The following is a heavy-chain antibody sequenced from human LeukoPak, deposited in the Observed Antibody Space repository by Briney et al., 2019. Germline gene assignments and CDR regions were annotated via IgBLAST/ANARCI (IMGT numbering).Heavy chain of an antibody. CDR1: GFTVSSND. Sequence: GGSLRLSCAASGFTVSSNDMHWVRQGTGKGLEWVSGIGFAGDTYYAASVKGRFTISRENAKNSVYLQMNSLSVGDTAVYYCARGGRLAPFDYWGQGTLATVSS. J-gene: IGHJ4*02. CDR3: ARGGRLAPFDY. D-gene: IGHD3-16*01. V-gene: IGHV3-13*04. CDR2: IGFAGDT.